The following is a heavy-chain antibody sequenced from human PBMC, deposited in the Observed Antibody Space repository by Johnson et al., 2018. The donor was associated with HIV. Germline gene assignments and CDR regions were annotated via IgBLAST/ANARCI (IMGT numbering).Heavy chain of an antibody. CDR2: ISYDGNNK. CDR3: ARDQFGTITTGGDGAFDI. J-gene: IGHJ3*02. Sequence: QVQLVESGGGVVQPGRSLRLSCAASGFTFSNYAMHWVRQAPGKGLEWVAVISYDGNNKYYADSLKGRFTISKDNSKNTLYLQMNSLRAEDTAVFYCARDQFGTITTGGDGAFDIWGQGTMVTVSS. D-gene: IGHD5-24*01. CDR1: GFTFSNYA. V-gene: IGHV3-30*04.